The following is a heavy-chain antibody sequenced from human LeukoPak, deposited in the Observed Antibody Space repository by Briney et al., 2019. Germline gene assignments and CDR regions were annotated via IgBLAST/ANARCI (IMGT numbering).Heavy chain of an antibody. CDR2: FAPEDGET. D-gene: IGHD6-13*01. Sequence: GASVKVSCKVSGYTLTELSMHWVRQAPGKGLEWMGGFAPEDGETIYAQKFQGRVTMTEDTSTDTAYMELSSLRSEDTAVYYCATVEPIAAAGKGGNYYLDYWGQGTLVTVSS. CDR1: GYTLTELS. CDR3: ATVEPIAAAGKGGNYYLDY. V-gene: IGHV1-24*01. J-gene: IGHJ4*02.